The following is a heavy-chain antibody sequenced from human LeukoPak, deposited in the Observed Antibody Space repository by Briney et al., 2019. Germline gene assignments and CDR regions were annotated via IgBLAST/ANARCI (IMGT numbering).Heavy chain of an antibody. J-gene: IGHJ4*02. CDR1: GFTFSDHY. CDR2: TRNKANSYTT. D-gene: IGHD2-2*01. CDR3: AKTIVVVPAADY. Sequence: PGGSLRLSCAASGFTFSDHYMDWVRQAPGKGLEWVGRTRNKANSYTTEYAASVKGRFTISRDDSKNSLYLQMNSLRAEDAAVYYCAKTIVVVPAADYWGQGTLVTVSS. V-gene: IGHV3-72*01.